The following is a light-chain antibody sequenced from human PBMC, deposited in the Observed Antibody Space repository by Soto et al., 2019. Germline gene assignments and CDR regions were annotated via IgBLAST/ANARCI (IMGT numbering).Light chain of an antibody. CDR3: SSYAGSNNVV. Sequence: QSALTQPPSASGSPGQSVTISCTGTSSDVGGYNYVSWYQQHPGKAPKLMIYEVSKWPSGVPDRFSGSKSGNTDSLTVSGLQAEDEADYYCSSYAGSNNVVFGGGTKLTVL. CDR2: EVS. J-gene: IGLJ2*01. V-gene: IGLV2-8*01. CDR1: SSDVGGYNY.